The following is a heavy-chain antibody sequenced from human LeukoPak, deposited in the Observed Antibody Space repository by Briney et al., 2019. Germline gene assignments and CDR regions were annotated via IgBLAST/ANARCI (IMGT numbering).Heavy chain of an antibody. CDR1: GVSISSSNW. V-gene: IGHV4-4*02. J-gene: IGHJ3*02. CDR2: IYHSGST. CDR3: ARETIAAAGPDAFDI. Sequence: SGTLSLTCAVSGVSISSSNWWSWVRQPPGKGLEWIGEIYHSGSTNYNPSVKSRVTMSVDTSKNQFSLKLSSVTAADTAVYYCARETIAAAGPDAFDIGGQGTMVTVSS. D-gene: IGHD6-13*01.